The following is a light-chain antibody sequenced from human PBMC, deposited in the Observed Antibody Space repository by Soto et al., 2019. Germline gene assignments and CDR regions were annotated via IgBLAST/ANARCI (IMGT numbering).Light chain of an antibody. J-gene: IGLJ2*01. Sequence: SVLTEPPSVSAAPGQKVTISCSGSSSNIGNNFVSWYQHLPGAAPKRLIYDNNERPPGIPDRFSGSKSGTSATLGIAGLQTGDEADYYCGAWDSSLSAVVFGGGTKLTVL. CDR1: SSNIGNNF. CDR2: DNN. CDR3: GAWDSSLSAVV. V-gene: IGLV1-51*01.